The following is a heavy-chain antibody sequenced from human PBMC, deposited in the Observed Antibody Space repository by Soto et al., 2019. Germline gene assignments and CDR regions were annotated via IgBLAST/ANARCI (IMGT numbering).Heavy chain of an antibody. V-gene: IGHV2-5*01. CDR3: AHSTMSYGYLSHYYFVY. CDR1: GFSLSTSGVG. Sequence: SGPTLVNPTQTLTLTCTFSGFSLSTSGVGVGWIRQPPGKALEWLALIYWNDDKRYSPSLKSRLTITKDTSKNQVVLTMTNMDPVDTATYYCAHSTMSYGYLSHYYFVYWGQGTLVNLSS. CDR2: IYWNDDK. D-gene: IGHD5-18*01. J-gene: IGHJ4*02.